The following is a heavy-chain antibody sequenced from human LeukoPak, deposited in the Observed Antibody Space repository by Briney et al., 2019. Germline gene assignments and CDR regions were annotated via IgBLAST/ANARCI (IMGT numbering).Heavy chain of an antibody. CDR2: INHSGST. CDR3: ARFNRAPKRNAFDI. Sequence: SETLSLTCAVYGGSFSGYYWSWIRQPPGKGLEWIGEINHSGSTNYNPSLKSRVTISVDTSKNQFSLKLSPVTAADTAVYYCARFNRAPKRNAFDIWGQGTMVTVS. CDR1: GGSFSGYY. D-gene: IGHD1-14*01. J-gene: IGHJ3*02. V-gene: IGHV4-34*01.